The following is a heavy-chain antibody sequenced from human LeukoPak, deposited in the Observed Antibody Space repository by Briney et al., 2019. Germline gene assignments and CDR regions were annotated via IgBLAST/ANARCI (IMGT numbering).Heavy chain of an antibody. CDR3: VNPGWYYDSSGYSYYYGMDV. CDR1: GVTFSRYG. V-gene: IGHV3-64D*09. CDR2: IVSNGDST. J-gene: IGHJ6*02. D-gene: IGHD3-22*01. Sequence: GGSLRLSCSASGVTFSRYGMHWVRQAPGQGLEYVSAIVSNGDSTYYADSVKGRFTISRDNAKNTMYLQMSSLRPDDTAVYYCVNPGWYYDSSGYSYYYGMDVWGQGTTVTVSS.